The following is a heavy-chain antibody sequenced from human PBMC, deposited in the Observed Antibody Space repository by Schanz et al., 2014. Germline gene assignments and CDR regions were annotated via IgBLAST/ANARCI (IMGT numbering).Heavy chain of an antibody. Sequence: QVQLQESGPGQVRPSETLSLTCTVSGSDIRGFHWSWIRQFPGKGPEWIGYISYSGRTYYSPSLKSRLTMSADTSKTQFSLRLSSVTAADTAIYYCSRGECSSTSCHEVAPPDDWGQGTLVTVSS. CDR2: ISYSGRT. V-gene: IGHV4-59*06. CDR3: SRGECSSTSCHEVAPPDD. D-gene: IGHD2-2*01. CDR1: GSDIRGFH. J-gene: IGHJ4*02.